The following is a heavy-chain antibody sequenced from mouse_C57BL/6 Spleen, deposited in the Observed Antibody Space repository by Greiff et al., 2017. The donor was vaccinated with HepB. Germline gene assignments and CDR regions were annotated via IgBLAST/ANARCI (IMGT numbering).Heavy chain of an antibody. Sequence: EVKLMESGGGLVKPGGSLKLSCAASGFTFSDYGMHWVRQAPEKGLEWVAYISNGSSTIYYADTVKGRFTISRDNAKNTLFLQLTSLRSEDTAMYYCARGGSIDYWGQGTTVTVSS. V-gene: IGHV5-17*01. CDR2: ISNGSSTI. J-gene: IGHJ4*01. CDR3: ARGGSIDY. CDR1: GFTFSDYG.